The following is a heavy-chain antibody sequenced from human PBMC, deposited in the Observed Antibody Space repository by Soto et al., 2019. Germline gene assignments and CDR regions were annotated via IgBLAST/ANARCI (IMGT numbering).Heavy chain of an antibody. V-gene: IGHV4-39*07. CDR1: GGSISSSSYY. J-gene: IGHJ4*02. CDR3: ARVDMTTVTYTFDY. D-gene: IGHD4-17*01. CDR2: INHSGST. Sequence: PSETLSLTCTVSGGSISSSSYYWGWIRQPPGKGLEWIGEINHSGSTNYNPSLKSRVTISVDTSKNQFSLKLSSVTAADTAVYYCARVDMTTVTYTFDYWGQGTLVTVSS.